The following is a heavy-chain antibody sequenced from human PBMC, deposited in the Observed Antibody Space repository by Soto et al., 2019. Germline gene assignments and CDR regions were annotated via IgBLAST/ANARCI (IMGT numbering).Heavy chain of an antibody. D-gene: IGHD3-10*01. CDR2: ISAYNGNT. V-gene: IGHV1-18*01. CDR3: ARDFRAGIYYGSGSSVDY. Sequence: ASVKVSCKASGYTFISYGISWVRQAPGQGLEWMGWISAYNGNTKYAQKVQDRVTMTTDTSTSTANMELRSLRSGDTAVYYCARDFRAGIYYGSGSSVDYWGQGTLVTVSS. J-gene: IGHJ4*02. CDR1: GYTFISYG.